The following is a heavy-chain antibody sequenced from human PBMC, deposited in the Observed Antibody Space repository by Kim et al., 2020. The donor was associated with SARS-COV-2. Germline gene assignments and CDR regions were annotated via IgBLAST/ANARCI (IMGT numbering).Heavy chain of an antibody. Sequence: GGSLRLSCAASGFTFSSYGMHWVRQAPGKGLEWVAVIWYDGSNKYYADSVKGRFTISRDNSKNTLYLQMNSLRAEDTAVYYCASRTGYSSGWYGAFDIWGQGTMVTVSS. CDR2: IWYDGSNK. J-gene: IGHJ3*02. V-gene: IGHV3-33*01. D-gene: IGHD6-19*01. CDR1: GFTFSSYG. CDR3: ASRTGYSSGWYGAFDI.